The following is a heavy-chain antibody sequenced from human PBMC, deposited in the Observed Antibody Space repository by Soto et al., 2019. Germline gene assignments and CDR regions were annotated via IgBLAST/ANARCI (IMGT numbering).Heavy chain of an antibody. CDR1: GGSFSGYY. CDR2: INHSGST. V-gene: IGHV4-34*01. Sequence: SETLSLTCAVYGGSFSGYYWSWIRQPPGKGLEWIGEINHSGSTNYNPSLKSRVTISVDTSKNQFSLKLSSVTAADTAVYYCASGRLNYYDSSGYPSDYWGQGTLVTVSS. CDR3: ASGRLNYYDSSGYPSDY. J-gene: IGHJ4*02. D-gene: IGHD3-22*01.